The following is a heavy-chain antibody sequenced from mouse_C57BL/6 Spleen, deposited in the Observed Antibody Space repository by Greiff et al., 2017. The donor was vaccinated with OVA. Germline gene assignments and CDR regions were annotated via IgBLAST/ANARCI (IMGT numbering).Heavy chain of an antibody. D-gene: IGHD2-5*01. V-gene: IGHV1-50*01. CDR3: ARRNYSNYLLYYFDY. J-gene: IGHJ2*01. CDR2: IDPSDSYT. Sequence: QVQLQQPGAELVKPGASVKLSCKASGYTFTSYWMQWVKQRPGQGLEWIGEIDPSDSYTNYNQKFKGKATLTVDTSSSTAYMQLSSLTSEDSAVYYWARRNYSNYLLYYFDYWGQGTTLTVSS. CDR1: GYTFTSYW.